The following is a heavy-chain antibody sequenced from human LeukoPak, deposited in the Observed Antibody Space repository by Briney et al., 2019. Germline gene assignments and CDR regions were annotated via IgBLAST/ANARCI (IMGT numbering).Heavy chain of an antibody. Sequence: PGGSLRLSCAASGFTFSSYGMHWVRQAPGKGLEWVSGISWNSGSIGYADSVKGRFTISRDNAKNSLYLQMNSLRAEDTALYYCAKDGGDGWFDPWGQGTLVTVSS. CDR2: ISWNSGSI. V-gene: IGHV3-9*01. CDR3: AKDGGDGWFDP. J-gene: IGHJ5*02. D-gene: IGHD3-10*01. CDR1: GFTFSSYG.